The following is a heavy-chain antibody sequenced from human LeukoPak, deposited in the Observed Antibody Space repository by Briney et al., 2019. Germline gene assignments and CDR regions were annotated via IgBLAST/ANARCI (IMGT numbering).Heavy chain of an antibody. V-gene: IGHV2-5*02. CDR3: AHRLYDYSSSMVFDI. J-gene: IGHJ3*02. CDR2: IYWDDDK. CDR1: GFSLSTRGVG. Sequence: SGPTLVKPTQTLTLTCTFSGFSLSTRGVGVGWIRQPPGKALEWLALIYWDDDKRYSPSLKSRLTITRDTSKNQVVLTMTNMDPVDTATYYCAHRLYDYSSSMVFDIWGQGTMVTVSS. D-gene: IGHD6-6*01.